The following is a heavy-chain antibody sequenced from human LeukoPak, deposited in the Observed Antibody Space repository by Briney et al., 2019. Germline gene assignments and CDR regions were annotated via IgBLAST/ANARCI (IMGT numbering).Heavy chain of an antibody. V-gene: IGHV1-69*05. CDR2: IIPTFGTA. Sequence: SVKVSCKASGGTFSSYAISWVRQAPGQGLEWMGRIIPTFGTANYAQRFQGRVTITTDESTSTVYMELSSLRSEDTAVYYCARGKLEDQNAFDIWGQGTMVTVSS. CDR3: ARGKLEDQNAFDI. CDR1: GGTFSSYA. D-gene: IGHD1-1*01. J-gene: IGHJ3*02.